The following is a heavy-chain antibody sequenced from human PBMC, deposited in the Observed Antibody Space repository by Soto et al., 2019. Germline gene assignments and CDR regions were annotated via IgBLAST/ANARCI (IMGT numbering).Heavy chain of an antibody. Sequence: SETLSLTCTVSGGSISSGGYYWSWIRQHPGKGLEWIGYIYYSGSTYYNPSLKSRVTISVATSKNQFSLKLSSVTAADTAVYYCARDRRSSWNFYYYYYMDVWGKGTTVTVSS. CDR3: ARDRRSSWNFYYYYYMDV. V-gene: IGHV4-31*03. CDR1: GGSISSGGYY. D-gene: IGHD6-13*01. CDR2: IYYSGST. J-gene: IGHJ6*03.